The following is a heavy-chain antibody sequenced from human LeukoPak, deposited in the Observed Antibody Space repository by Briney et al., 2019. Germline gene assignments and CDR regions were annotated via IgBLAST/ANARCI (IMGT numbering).Heavy chain of an antibody. D-gene: IGHD3/OR15-3a*01. J-gene: IGHJ6*03. CDR2: IYHTGST. V-gene: IGHV4-39*01. CDR1: GGSVSSSSDY. CDR3: ASLSGTDDFRRYYYYYMDV. Sequence: SETLSLTCTVSGGSVSSSSDYWGWIRQPPGKGLEWIGNIYHTGSTYYNPSLKSRVAISVDTSKNQFSLKLSSVTAGDTGVYYCASLSGTDDFRRYYYYYMDVWGKGTTVTVSS.